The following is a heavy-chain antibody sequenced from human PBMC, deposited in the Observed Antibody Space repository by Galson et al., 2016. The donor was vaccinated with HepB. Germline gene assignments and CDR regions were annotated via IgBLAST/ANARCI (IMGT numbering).Heavy chain of an antibody. J-gene: IGHJ4*02. V-gene: IGHV7-4-1*02. CDR1: GYDFTNYA. Sequence: SVKVSCKASGYDFTNYAINWLRQAPGQGPEWMGWIATNTGSPTYAPGFPGRFVFSLDTSVGTAYLQIKGLQTEDTAMYSCATIKFRPAIGPFNHWGQGTRVTVSS. CDR2: IATNTGSP. CDR3: ATIKFRPAIGPFNH. D-gene: IGHD2-2*01.